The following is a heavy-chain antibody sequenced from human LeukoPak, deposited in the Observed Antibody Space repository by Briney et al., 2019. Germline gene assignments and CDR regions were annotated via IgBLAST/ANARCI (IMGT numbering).Heavy chain of an antibody. CDR3: ARGSETKGEPDY. V-gene: IGHV1-2*02. CDR1: GYTFTGYY. Sequence: GASVKVSCKASGYTFTGYYMHWVRQAPGQGLEWMGWINPNSGGTNYAQKFQGRVTITRDTSINTAYVELSRLISDDTAVYYCARGSETKGEPDYWGQGIVVTVSS. D-gene: IGHD2-15*01. CDR2: INPNSGGT. J-gene: IGHJ4*02.